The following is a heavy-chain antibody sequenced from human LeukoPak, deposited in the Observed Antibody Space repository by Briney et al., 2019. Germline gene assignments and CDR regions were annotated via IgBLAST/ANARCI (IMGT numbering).Heavy chain of an antibody. CDR1: GGTFSSYA. J-gene: IGHJ4*02. Sequence: SVKVSCKASGGTFSSYAISWVRQAPGQGLEWMGGIIPIFGTANYAQKFQGRVTITADESTSTAYMELSSLRSEDTAVYYCATGRYYYGSGSYPNFDYWGQGTLVTVSS. CDR3: ATGRYYYGSGSYPNFDY. D-gene: IGHD3-10*01. CDR2: IIPIFGTA. V-gene: IGHV1-69*13.